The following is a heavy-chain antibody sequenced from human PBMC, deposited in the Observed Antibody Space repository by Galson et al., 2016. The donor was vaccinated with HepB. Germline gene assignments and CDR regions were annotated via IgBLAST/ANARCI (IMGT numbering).Heavy chain of an antibody. CDR3: ARFTPFNWTYDL. V-gene: IGHV4-4*02. D-gene: IGHD1-20*01. Sequence: SETLSLTCPVSGGFINTTDWWSWVRQPPGKGLEWIGEIYHRGKVNYNPSLKSRVTISVDKSNNQFSLRLTSVTAADTAPYYCARFTPFNWTYDLWGRGTLVTVSS. CDR1: GGFINTTDW. J-gene: IGHJ5*02. CDR2: IYHRGKV.